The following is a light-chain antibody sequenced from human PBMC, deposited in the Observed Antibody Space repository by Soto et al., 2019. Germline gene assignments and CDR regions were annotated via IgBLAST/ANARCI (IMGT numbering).Light chain of an antibody. V-gene: IGLV1-36*01. CDR2: YDD. J-gene: IGLJ2*01. CDR3: AAWDDSLSGVI. Sequence: QPVLTQIPSVSEAPRQRVTISCSGSSSNIGNNAVNWYQQLPGKAPKLLIYYDDLVPSGVSDRFSGSKSGTSASLAISGLQSEDEADYYCAAWDDSLSGVIFGGGTKLTAL. CDR1: SSNIGNNA.